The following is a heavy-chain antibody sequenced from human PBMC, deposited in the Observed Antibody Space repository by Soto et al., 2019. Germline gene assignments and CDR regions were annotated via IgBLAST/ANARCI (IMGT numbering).Heavy chain of an antibody. Sequence: QVHLVQSGAEVKKPGASVKVSCKGSGYAFTTYGITWVRQAPGQGLEWMGWISAHNGNTNYAQKPQGRVTVTRDTSTSTAYMELRGLRSDDTAVYYCARGRYGDYWGQGALVTVSS. D-gene: IGHD1-1*01. CDR1: GYAFTTYG. CDR3: ARGRYGDY. CDR2: ISAHNGNT. V-gene: IGHV1-18*01. J-gene: IGHJ4*02.